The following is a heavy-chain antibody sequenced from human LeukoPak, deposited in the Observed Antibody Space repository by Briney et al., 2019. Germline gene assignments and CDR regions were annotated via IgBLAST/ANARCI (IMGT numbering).Heavy chain of an antibody. Sequence: GGSLRLSCAASGFTVSSDSMSWVRQAPGKGLVWVSVIYTGGTTYYADSVKGRFTISRDNSKNTLYLQMNSLRAEDTAVYYCARDVAAPGGVYFDYWGQGTLVTVSS. V-gene: IGHV3-66*01. CDR3: ARDVAAPGGVYFDY. CDR1: GFTVSSDS. CDR2: IYTGGTT. D-gene: IGHD3-16*01. J-gene: IGHJ4*02.